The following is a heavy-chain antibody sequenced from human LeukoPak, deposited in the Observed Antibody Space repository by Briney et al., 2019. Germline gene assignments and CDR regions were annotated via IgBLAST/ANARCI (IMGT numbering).Heavy chain of an antibody. V-gene: IGHV3-48*03. Sequence: GGSLRLSCAAPGLTLRTYEMNWVGRAPGKGLEWIADITISGHTKNYADSVKGRFTISRDNARTSLYLQMNSLRVEDTGVYYCARGDPHADLWGQGTLVTVSS. CDR1: GLTLRTYE. CDR3: ARGDPHADL. CDR2: ITISGHTK. J-gene: IGHJ5*02.